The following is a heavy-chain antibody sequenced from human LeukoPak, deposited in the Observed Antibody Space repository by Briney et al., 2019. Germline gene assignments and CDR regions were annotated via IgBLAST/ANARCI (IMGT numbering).Heavy chain of an antibody. CDR2: ISGSGGST. CDR3: AKDRLEGSDFDY. D-gene: IGHD6-6*01. J-gene: IGHJ4*02. Sequence: PGGSLRLSCAASGFTFSSYAMSWVRQAPGKGLEWVSAISGSGGSTYYADSVKGRFTISRDNSKNTVYLKMNSLRAEDTAVYYCAKDRLEGSDFDYWGQGTLVTVSS. CDR1: GFTFSSYA. V-gene: IGHV3-23*01.